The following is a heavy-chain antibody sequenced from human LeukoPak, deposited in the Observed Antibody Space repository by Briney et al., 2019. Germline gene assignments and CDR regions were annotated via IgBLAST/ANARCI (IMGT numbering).Heavy chain of an antibody. J-gene: IGHJ4*02. CDR3: ARGRGYSYGYDY. V-gene: IGHV3-21*01. CDR2: ISSSSSYI. CDR1: GFTSSSYS. D-gene: IGHD5-18*01. Sequence: GGSLRLSCAASGFTSSSYSMNWVRQAPGKGLEWVSSISSSSSYIYYADSVKGRFTISRENAKNSLYLQMNSLRAEDTAVYYCARGRGYSYGYDYWGQGTLVTVSS.